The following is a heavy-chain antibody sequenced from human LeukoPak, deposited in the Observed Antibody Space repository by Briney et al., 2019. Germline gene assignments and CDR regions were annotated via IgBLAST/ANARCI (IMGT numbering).Heavy chain of an antibody. V-gene: IGHV3-30*02. CDR3: AKARLGYGTGTYDGLGN. CDR2: IRYDGTNK. D-gene: IGHD3-10*01. Sequence: GGSLRLSCAASGFTFSSYAMHWVRQAPGKGLEWVAFIRYDGTNKYYADSVKGRITISRDNSKNRLYLQMNSLGDEDTAVYYCAKARLGYGTGTYDGLGNWGQGTLVTVSS. J-gene: IGHJ4*02. CDR1: GFTFSSYA.